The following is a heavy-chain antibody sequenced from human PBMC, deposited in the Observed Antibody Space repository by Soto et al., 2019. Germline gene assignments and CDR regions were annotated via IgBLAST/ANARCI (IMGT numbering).Heavy chain of an antibody. D-gene: IGHD4-17*01. J-gene: IGHJ4*02. CDR3: AAPSTVTERAFDY. V-gene: IGHV3-48*01. CDR2: ISSSSSTI. CDR1: GFTFSSYS. Sequence: GGSLRLSCAASGFTFSSYSMNWVRQAPGKGLEWVSYISSSSSTIYYADSVKGRFTISRDNAKNSLYLQMNSLRAEDTAVYYCAAPSTVTERAFDYWGQGTLVTVSS.